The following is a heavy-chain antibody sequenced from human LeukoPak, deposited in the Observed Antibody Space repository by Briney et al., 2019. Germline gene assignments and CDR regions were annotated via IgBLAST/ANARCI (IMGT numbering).Heavy chain of an antibody. CDR1: GGSISSYY. J-gene: IGHJ4*02. D-gene: IGHD6-19*01. CDR3: ARAIDSSGWSIYYFDY. V-gene: IGHV4-59*01. Sequence: ETLSLTCTVSGGSISSYYWSWIRQPPGKGLEWIGYIYYSGSTNYNPSLKSRVTISVDTSKNQFSLKLSSVTAADTAVYYCARAIDSSGWSIYYFDYWGQGTLVTVSS. CDR2: IYYSGST.